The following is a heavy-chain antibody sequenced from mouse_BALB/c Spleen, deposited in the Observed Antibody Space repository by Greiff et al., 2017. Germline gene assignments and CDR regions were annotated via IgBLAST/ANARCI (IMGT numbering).Heavy chain of an antibody. Sequence: EVKLMESGGGLVKPGGSLKLSCAASGFTFSDYYMYWVRQTPEKRLEWVATISDGGSYTYYPDSVKVRFTISRDNAKNNLYLQMSSLKSEDTAMYYCARGDYYGYVGFDYWGQGTTLTVSS. D-gene: IGHD1-2*01. CDR3: ARGDYYGYVGFDY. CDR1: GFTFSDYY. V-gene: IGHV5-4*02. J-gene: IGHJ2*01. CDR2: ISDGGSYT.